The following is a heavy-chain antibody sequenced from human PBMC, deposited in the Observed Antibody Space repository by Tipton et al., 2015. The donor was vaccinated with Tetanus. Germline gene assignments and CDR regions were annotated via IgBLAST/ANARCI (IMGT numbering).Heavy chain of an antibody. CDR3: ARGTFYAFDF. Sequence: TLSLTCTVSGGSINSGGHFWTWIRQRSGKGLEWIGHIRDNGNSYANPSLSGRVTMSVDTRKNQFSLNLTSVSVADTATYYCARGTFYAFDFWVQGVQVTVSS. D-gene: IGHD2/OR15-2a*01. J-gene: IGHJ4*02. V-gene: IGHV4-31*03. CDR1: GGSINSGGHF. CDR2: IRDNGNS.